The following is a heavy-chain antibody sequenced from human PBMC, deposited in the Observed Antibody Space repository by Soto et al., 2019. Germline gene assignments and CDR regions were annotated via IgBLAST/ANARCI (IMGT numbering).Heavy chain of an antibody. V-gene: IGHV3-53*01. Sequence: GGSLRLSCAASGFTVSSNYMSWVRQAPGKGLEWVSVIYSGGSTYYADSVKGRFTISRDNSKNTLYLQMNSLRAEDTAVYYCARENADGLAAVGLPNTHWGQGTLVTVSS. J-gene: IGHJ4*02. CDR2: IYSGGST. CDR3: ARENADGLAAVGLPNTH. CDR1: GFTVSSNY. D-gene: IGHD6-13*01.